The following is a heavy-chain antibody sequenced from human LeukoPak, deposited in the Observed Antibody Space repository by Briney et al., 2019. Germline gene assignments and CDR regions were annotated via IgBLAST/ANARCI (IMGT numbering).Heavy chain of an antibody. Sequence: GGSLRLSCAASGFTFSSFSMNCVRQAPGKGLEWVSSISSSSSYIYYADSVKGRFTVSRDNAKNSLYLQMNSLRAEDTAVYYCARDSDDILTGYSPNWFDPWGQGTLVTVSS. D-gene: IGHD3-9*01. V-gene: IGHV3-21*01. J-gene: IGHJ5*02. CDR3: ARDSDDILTGYSPNWFDP. CDR1: GFTFSSFS. CDR2: ISSSSSYI.